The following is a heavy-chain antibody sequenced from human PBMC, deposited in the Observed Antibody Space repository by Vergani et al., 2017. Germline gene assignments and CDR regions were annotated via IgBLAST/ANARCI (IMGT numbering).Heavy chain of an antibody. CDR2: ISYDGTQK. D-gene: IGHD6-13*01. CDR3: AKARQPSSSWFGLDYYYYCMDV. CDR1: GYTSSYYG. J-gene: IGHJ6*02. V-gene: IGHV3-30*18. Sequence: QVHLVESGGGVVQPGRSLRLSCVVSGYTSSYYGMHWVRQAPGKGLEWVAVISYDGTQKYYADSVKGRFTISRDNSKSTLYLQMNSLRTEDTAVYYCAKARQPSSSWFGLDYYYYCMDVWGQGTTVTVSS.